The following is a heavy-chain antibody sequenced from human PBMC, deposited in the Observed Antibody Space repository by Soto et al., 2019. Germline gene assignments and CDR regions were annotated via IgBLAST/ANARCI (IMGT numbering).Heavy chain of an antibody. J-gene: IGHJ6*02. V-gene: IGHV3-48*02. CDR1: GFTFSSYS. CDR2: ISSSSSTI. Sequence: GGSLRRSGAASGFTFSSYSRNWGRQAPEKGLEWVSYISSSSSTIYYADSVKGRFTSSRDNAKTSLYLQMNSLRDADTAVYYCARDQVGVNYCMDVWGQGTTVTVSS. CDR3: ARDQVGVNYCMDV.